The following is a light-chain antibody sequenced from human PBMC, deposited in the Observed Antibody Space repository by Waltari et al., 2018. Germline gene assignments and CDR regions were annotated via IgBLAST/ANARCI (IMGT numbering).Light chain of an antibody. CDR1: SSDVGGYNY. V-gene: IGLV2-14*03. Sequence: QSALTQPASVSGSPGQSIAISCTGTSSDVGGYNYVSWYQQHPGKAPKLMIYDVSNRPSGVSNRFSGSESGNTASLSISWLQAEDEADYYCSSYTSSSSVVFGGGTKLTVL. J-gene: IGLJ2*01. CDR2: DVS. CDR3: SSYTSSSSVV.